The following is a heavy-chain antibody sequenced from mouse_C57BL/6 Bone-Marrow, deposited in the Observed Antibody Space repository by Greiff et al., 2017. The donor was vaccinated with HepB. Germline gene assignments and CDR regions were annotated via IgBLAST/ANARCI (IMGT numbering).Heavy chain of an antibody. V-gene: IGHV1-69*01. CDR1: GYTFTSYW. J-gene: IGHJ3*01. CDR2: IDPSDSYT. CDR3: AREGDLLLRFPRAWFAH. D-gene: IGHD1-1*01. Sequence: QVQLQQPGAELVMPGASVKLSCKASGYTFTSYWMHWVKQRPGQGLEWIGEIDPSDSYTNYNQKFKGKSTLTVDKSSSTAYMQLSSLTSEDSAVYYCAREGDLLLRFPRAWFAHWGQGTLVTVSA.